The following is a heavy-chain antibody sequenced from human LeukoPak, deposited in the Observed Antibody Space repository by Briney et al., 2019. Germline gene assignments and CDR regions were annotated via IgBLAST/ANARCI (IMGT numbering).Heavy chain of an antibody. V-gene: IGHV3-74*01. J-gene: IGHJ4*02. Sequence: GGSLILSCAASGFPFSSFWMHWVRQAPGKGLVGVSHTNSDGSTTDYADSVRGRFTISRDNAQNTLYLHMNSLTVEDTAVYYCGRGMRDYYGLDYWGQGIPVTVSS. CDR3: GRGMRDYYGLDY. D-gene: IGHD3-10*01. CDR2: TNSDGSTT. CDR1: GFPFSSFW.